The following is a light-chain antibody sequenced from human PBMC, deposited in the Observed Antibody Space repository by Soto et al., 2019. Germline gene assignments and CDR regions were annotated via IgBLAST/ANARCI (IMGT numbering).Light chain of an antibody. Sequence: IQLTHSPSSLSASVVDIVTGTCRASQDIAIYLAWYQQKPGEAPKLLIYAASTLYGGVPSRFSGSGSGTDFALTITSLQAEDFATYYCQQLRMYPSTFGGGTKVDIK. CDR1: QDIAIY. CDR3: QQLRMYPST. V-gene: IGKV1-9*01. CDR2: AAS. J-gene: IGKJ4*01.